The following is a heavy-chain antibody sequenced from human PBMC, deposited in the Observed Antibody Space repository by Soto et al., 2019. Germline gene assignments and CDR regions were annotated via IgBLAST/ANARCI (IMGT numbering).Heavy chain of an antibody. CDR2: VYTPDYT. V-gene: IGHV4-4*08. J-gene: IGHJ6*02. Sequence: SETLSLTCSVSGPPMRVLLSLWAGPLTGKGLEWIGYVYTPDYTRYNSSLKSRVTISVDTSKSQFSLRLNSVTAADTAVYYCASSAGHPGDFFYYNGMDVWGQGTTVTVSS. D-gene: IGHD3-10*01. CDR3: ASSAGHPGDFFYYNGMDV. CDR1: GPPMRVLL.